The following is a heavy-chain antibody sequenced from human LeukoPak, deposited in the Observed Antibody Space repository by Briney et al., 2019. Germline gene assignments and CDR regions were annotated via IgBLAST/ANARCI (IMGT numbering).Heavy chain of an antibody. CDR1: GFTFSSYA. CDR2: ISGSGGST. V-gene: IGHV3-23*01. J-gene: IGHJ4*02. CDR3: AKGVAVAGLGYFDY. D-gene: IGHD6-19*01. Sequence: GGSLRLSCAASGFTFSSYAMSWVRQAPGKGLEWVSAISGSGGSTYYAGSVKGRFTISRDNSKNTLYLQMNSLRAEDTAVYYCAKGVAVAGLGYFDYWGQGTLVTVSS.